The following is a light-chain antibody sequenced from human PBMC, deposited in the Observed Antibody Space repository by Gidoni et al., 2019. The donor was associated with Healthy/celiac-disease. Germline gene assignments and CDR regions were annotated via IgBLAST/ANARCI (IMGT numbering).Light chain of an antibody. J-gene: IGKJ4*01. CDR2: AAS. CDR1: QSISSN. CDR3: QQSYSTPLT. Sequence: DIQMTQSPSSLSASVGDRVPITCRASQSISSNVNCYQPKPGKAPKLLIYAASSLQSWVPSRFSGSGSGTDFTLTISSLQPEDFATYYCQQSYSTPLTFGGGTKVEIK. V-gene: IGKV1-39*01.